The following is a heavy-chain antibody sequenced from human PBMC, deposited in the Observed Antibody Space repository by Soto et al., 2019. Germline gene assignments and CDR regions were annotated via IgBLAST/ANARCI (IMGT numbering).Heavy chain of an antibody. J-gene: IGHJ6*02. CDR1: GFTFSSYG. D-gene: IGHD3-10*01. CDR3: ARDMVRGMDV. Sequence: PGGSLRLSCAASGFTFSSYGMHWVRQAPGKGLEWVAIISYDGSNKFYADSVKGRFTISRDNSKNTLYLQMNSLRAEDTAVYYYARDMVRGMDVWGQGTKVTVSS. CDR2: ISYDGSNK. V-gene: IGHV3-30*03.